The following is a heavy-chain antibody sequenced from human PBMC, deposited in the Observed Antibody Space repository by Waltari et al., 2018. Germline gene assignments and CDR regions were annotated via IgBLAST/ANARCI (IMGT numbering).Heavy chain of an antibody. Sequence: EVQLVESGGGLVKPGGSLRLSCAASGFTFSSYSMNWVRQAPGKGLEWVSSISSSSSYINLADSVKCRFTISRDNAKNSLYLQMNSLRAEDTAGYYCAIMAHDIVGLGGDNNNWFDPWGQGTLVTVSS. D-gene: IGHD2-15*01. J-gene: IGHJ5*02. CDR1: GFTFSSYS. CDR2: ISSSSSYI. V-gene: IGHV3-21*01. CDR3: AIMAHDIVGLGGDNNNWFDP.